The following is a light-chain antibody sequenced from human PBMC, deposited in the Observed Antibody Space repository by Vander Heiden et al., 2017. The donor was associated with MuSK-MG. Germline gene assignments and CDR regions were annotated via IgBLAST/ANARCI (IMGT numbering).Light chain of an antibody. CDR3: QQRYNGPPWGT. CDR1: QSISNY. J-gene: IGKJ1*01. V-gene: IGKV3-11*01. CDR2: DAS. Sequence: EIVLTQSPVTLSLSPGERATLSCRASQSISNYLAWYQHKPGQAPRLLIYDASTRPADIPARFSGSGSGTEFTLTISSLEPEDFAVYYCQQRYNGPPWGTFGQGTRVEIK.